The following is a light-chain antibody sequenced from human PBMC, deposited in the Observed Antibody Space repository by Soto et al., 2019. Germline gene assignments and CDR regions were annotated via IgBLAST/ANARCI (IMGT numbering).Light chain of an antibody. J-gene: IGLJ3*02. CDR1: SSDVGGYNY. V-gene: IGLV2-14*01. CDR2: DVS. CDR3: SSYAGSNNWV. Sequence: QSVLTQPASVSGSPGQSITISCTGTSSDVGGYNYVSWYQQHPGKAPKLMIYDVSNRPSGVSNRFSGSKSGNTASLTISGLQAEDEADYYCSSYAGSNNWVFGGGTKVTVL.